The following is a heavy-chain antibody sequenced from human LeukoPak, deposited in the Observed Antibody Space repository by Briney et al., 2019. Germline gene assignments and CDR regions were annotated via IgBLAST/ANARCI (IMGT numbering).Heavy chain of an antibody. Sequence: GRSLRLSCAASGFTLSNYVMHWVRQAPGKGLEWVAVISEDGSYGYTADSVKGRFTISRDSSKNTLYLQMNSLRAEDTAVYYCARKGGGSGSYDYFDFWGQGSLVTVSS. CDR2: ISEDGSYG. CDR3: ARKGGGSGSYDYFDF. J-gene: IGHJ4*02. CDR1: GFTLSNYV. V-gene: IGHV3-30*04. D-gene: IGHD6-19*01.